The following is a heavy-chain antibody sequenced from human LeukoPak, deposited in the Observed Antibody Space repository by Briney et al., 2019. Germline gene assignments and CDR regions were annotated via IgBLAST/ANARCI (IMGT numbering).Heavy chain of an antibody. J-gene: IGHJ4*02. CDR2: ISISSSYI. CDR3: ARGHLTTVAGDDY. V-gene: IGHV3-21*01. D-gene: IGHD4-23*01. Sequence: GGSLRLSCAASVFTFSSYSMNWVRQAPGKGLAWVSSISISSSYIYYADSVKGRFTIARDNAKNSLYLQMNSLRAEDTAVYYCARGHLTTVAGDDYWGQGTLVTVCS. CDR1: VFTFSSYS.